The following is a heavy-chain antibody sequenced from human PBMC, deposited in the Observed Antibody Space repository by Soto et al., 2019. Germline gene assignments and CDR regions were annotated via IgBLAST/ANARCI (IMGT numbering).Heavy chain of an antibody. Sequence: PSETLSLTCIVSGVSISSGYCIWIRQSPGKGLEWIGYISHSGLRHYRASLQSRLTMSVETSKNQFSLNLTSVTAAVTAIYYSATSNTTYTGCYSWGQGTRVTVSS. V-gene: IGHV4-59*01. CDR1: GVSISSGY. CDR2: ISHSGLR. J-gene: IGHJ5*02. CDR3: ATSNTTYTGCYS. D-gene: IGHD3-9*01.